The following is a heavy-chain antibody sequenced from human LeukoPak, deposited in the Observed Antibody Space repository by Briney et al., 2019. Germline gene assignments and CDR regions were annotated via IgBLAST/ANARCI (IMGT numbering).Heavy chain of an antibody. CDR1: GYTFTRYG. Sequence: SVKVSCKASGYTFTRYGMTWVRQAPGQGLEWMGRIIPILGIANYAQKFQGRVTITADKSTSTAYMELSSLRSEDTAVYYCARVARAVAGTAGAFDIWGQGTMVTVSS. CDR3: ARVARAVAGTAGAFDI. V-gene: IGHV1-69*04. CDR2: IIPILGIA. J-gene: IGHJ3*02. D-gene: IGHD6-19*01.